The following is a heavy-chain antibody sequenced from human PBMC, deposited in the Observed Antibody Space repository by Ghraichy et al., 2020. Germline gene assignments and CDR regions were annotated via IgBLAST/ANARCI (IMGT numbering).Heavy chain of an antibody. D-gene: IGHD3-16*01. CDR2: IDWDDDK. V-gene: IGHV2-70*01. Sequence: SGPTLVKPTQTLTLTCTFSGFSLSTSGMCVSWIRQPPGKALEWLALIDWDDDKYYSTSLKTRLTISKDTSTNQVVLTMTNMDPVDPAKYYCARAHGGGRDAFDIWGQGTMVTVSS. CDR3: ARAHGGGRDAFDI. J-gene: IGHJ3*02. CDR1: GFSLSTSGMC.